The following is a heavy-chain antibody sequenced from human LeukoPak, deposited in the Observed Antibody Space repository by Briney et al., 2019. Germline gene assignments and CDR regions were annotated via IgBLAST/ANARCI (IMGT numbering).Heavy chain of an antibody. D-gene: IGHD5-18*01. J-gene: IGHJ4*02. V-gene: IGHV1-2*02. CDR3: ARGRWLQLWGDY. CDR2: INSNTGDT. Sequence: ASVKVSCKASGYTFTSYYMHWVRQAPGQGPEWMGWINSNTGDTKYAQKFPDRVTLTQDTSISTAYMELSRLESDDTAVFYCARGRWLQLWGDYWGQGTPLTVSS. CDR1: GYTFTSYY.